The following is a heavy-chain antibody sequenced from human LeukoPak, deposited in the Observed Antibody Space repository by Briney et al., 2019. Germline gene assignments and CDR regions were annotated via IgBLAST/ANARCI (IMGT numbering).Heavy chain of an antibody. CDR1: GFTFSSYA. CDR3: TRDRGAYNLYDY. V-gene: IGHV3-49*04. CDR2: IRSKAYGETA. Sequence: QAGGSLRLSCAASGFTFSSYAMSWVRQAPGKGLEWVGFIRSKAYGETADYAASVKGRFTISRDDSKAIAYLQMNSPKTEDTAVYHCTRDRGAYNLYDYWGQGTLVTVSS. J-gene: IGHJ4*02. D-gene: IGHD1-1*01.